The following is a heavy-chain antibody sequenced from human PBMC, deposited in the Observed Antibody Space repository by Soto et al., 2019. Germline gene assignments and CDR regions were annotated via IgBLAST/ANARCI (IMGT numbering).Heavy chain of an antibody. J-gene: IGHJ2*01. Sequence: QVQLVESGGGVVQPGRSLRLSCAASGFTFSSYAMHWVRQAPGKGLEWVAVISYDGSNKYYADSVKGRFTISRDNSKNTLYLQMNSLRTEDTAVYYCARPLWSDDYNWGYFDLWGRGTLFTVSS. CDR3: ARPLWSDDYNWGYFDL. CDR2: ISYDGSNK. CDR1: GFTFSSYA. V-gene: IGHV3-30-3*01. D-gene: IGHD4-4*01.